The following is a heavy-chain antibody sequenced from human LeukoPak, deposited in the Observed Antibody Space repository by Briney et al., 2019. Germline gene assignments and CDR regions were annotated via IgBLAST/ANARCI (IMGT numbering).Heavy chain of an antibody. J-gene: IGHJ4*02. CDR3: ARDDDFDY. CDR1: GFTFSSYA. Sequence: GGSLRLSCAASGFTFSSYAMHWVRQAPGKGLEWVAVISYDGSNKYYADSVKGRFTISRDNSKNTPYLQMNSLRAEDTAVYYCARDDDFDYWGQGTLVTVSS. CDR2: ISYDGSNK. V-gene: IGHV3-30-3*01.